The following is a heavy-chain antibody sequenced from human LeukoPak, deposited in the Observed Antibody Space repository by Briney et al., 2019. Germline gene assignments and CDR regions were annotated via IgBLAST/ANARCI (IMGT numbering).Heavy chain of an antibody. CDR3: ARAHEYHDLLIDY. Sequence: ASVKVSCKASGYTFTGYYMHWVRQAPEQGLEWMGWINPNSGGTNYAQKFQGRVTMTGDTSISTAYMELSSLRSDDTAVYYCARAHEYHDLLIDYWGQGTLITVSS. CDR1: GYTFTGYY. V-gene: IGHV1-2*02. CDR2: INPNSGGT. D-gene: IGHD2-2*01. J-gene: IGHJ4*02.